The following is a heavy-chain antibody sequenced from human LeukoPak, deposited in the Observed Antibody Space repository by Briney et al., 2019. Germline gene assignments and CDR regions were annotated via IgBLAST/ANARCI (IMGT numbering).Heavy chain of an antibody. V-gene: IGHV3-48*04. CDR1: GFTFSNYS. CDR2: ISSASGPI. Sequence: GGSLRLSCAASGFTFSNYSMHWVRQAPGKGLEWVSYISSASGPIYYADSVKGRFTISRDTAKNSVFLQMNSLRAEDTAVYYCAREGYAFDIWGQGTMVTVSS. CDR3: AREGYAFDI. J-gene: IGHJ3*02.